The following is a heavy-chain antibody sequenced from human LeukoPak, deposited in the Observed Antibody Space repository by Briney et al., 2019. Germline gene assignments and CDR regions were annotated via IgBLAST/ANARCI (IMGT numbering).Heavy chain of an antibody. D-gene: IGHD3-9*01. Sequence: ASVKVSCKVSGYTLTELSMHWVRQAPGQGLEWMGGFDPEDGETIYAQKFQGRVTMTEVTSTDTAYMELSSLRSEDTAVYYCATEDILTGYRNWGQGTLVTVSS. CDR3: ATEDILTGYRN. CDR2: FDPEDGET. J-gene: IGHJ4*02. V-gene: IGHV1-24*01. CDR1: GYTLTELS.